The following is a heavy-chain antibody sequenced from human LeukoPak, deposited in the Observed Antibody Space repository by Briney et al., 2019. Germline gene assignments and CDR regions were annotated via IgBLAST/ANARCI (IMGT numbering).Heavy chain of an antibody. CDR2: IYHSGST. J-gene: IGHJ5*02. Sequence: SGTLSLTCAVSGGSISSSNWWSWVRQPPGKGLEWIGEIYHSGSTNYNPSLKSRVTISVDTSKNQFSLKLNSVTAADTAVYYCARGVERIFGVVNWFDPWGQGTPVTVSS. CDR3: ARGVERIFGVVNWFDP. V-gene: IGHV4-4*02. CDR1: GGSISSSNW. D-gene: IGHD3-3*01.